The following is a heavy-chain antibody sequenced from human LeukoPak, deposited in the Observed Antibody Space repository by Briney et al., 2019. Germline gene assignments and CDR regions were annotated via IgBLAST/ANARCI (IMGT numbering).Heavy chain of an antibody. CDR2: INQDGSDM. Sequence: PGGSLRLSCAASGFIFNTFWMNWVRLTPGKGLEWVAKINQDGSDMYYVDSVKGRFFVSRDNARNLVYLQMNSLRVDDTAVYYCARDKIVGPTILDSWGQGTLVTVSS. CDR3: ARDKIVGPTILDS. D-gene: IGHD1-26*01. CDR1: GFIFNTFW. J-gene: IGHJ4*02. V-gene: IGHV3-7*03.